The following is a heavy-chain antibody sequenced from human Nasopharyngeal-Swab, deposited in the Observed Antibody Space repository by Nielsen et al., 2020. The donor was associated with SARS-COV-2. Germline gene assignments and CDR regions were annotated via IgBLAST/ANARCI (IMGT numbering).Heavy chain of an antibody. Sequence: KVSCKGSGYSFTSYWIGWVRQMPGKGLEWMGIIYPGDSDARYSPSFQGQVTISADKSISTAYLQWSSLKASDTAMYYCARSTMVQGEAHYWGQGTLVTVSS. CDR3: ARSTMVQGEAHY. CDR1: GYSFTSYW. D-gene: IGHD3-10*01. CDR2: IYPGDSDA. V-gene: IGHV5-51*01. J-gene: IGHJ4*02.